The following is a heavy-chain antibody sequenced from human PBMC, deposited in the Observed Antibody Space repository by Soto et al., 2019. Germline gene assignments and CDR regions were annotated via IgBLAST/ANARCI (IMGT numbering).Heavy chain of an antibody. V-gene: IGHV1-69*01. D-gene: IGHD3-10*01. J-gene: IGHJ6*02. CDR3: ARITMLRGVTRKYYYYYGMDV. Sequence: QVQLVQSGAEVKKPGSSVKVSCKASGGTLSNYAITWVRQAPGQGLEWLGGIIPIFDTPNYAQKFQGRVTITADESTSTAYMEVRRLRSEDTAVYYCARITMLRGVTRKYYYYYGMDVWGQGTTVTVSS. CDR2: IIPIFDTP. CDR1: GGTLSNYA.